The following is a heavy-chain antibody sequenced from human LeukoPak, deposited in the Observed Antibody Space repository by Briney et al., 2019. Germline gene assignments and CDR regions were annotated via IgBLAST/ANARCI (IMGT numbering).Heavy chain of an antibody. CDR1: GFAFTNYV. CDR3: AKSHCTTTSCEFDY. CDR2: ISGSGGST. D-gene: IGHD2-2*01. J-gene: IGHJ4*02. Sequence: GSLRLSCAASGFAFTNYVLNWVRQAPGKGLEWVSGISGSGGSTYYAASVRGRFTISRDSSKNTLFLQMNSLRAEDTAAYYCAKSHCTTTSCEFDYWGQGTLVTVSS. V-gene: IGHV3-23*01.